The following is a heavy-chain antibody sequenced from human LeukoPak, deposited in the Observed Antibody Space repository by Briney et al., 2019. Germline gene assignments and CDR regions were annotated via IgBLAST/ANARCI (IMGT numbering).Heavy chain of an antibody. V-gene: IGHV4-61*02. CDR3: ARDRLGATFRFDY. Sequence: PSETLSLTCTVSGGSISSGSYYWSWIRQPAGKGLEWIGRIYTSGSTNYNPSLKSRVTISVDTSKNQFSLKLSSVTAADTAVYYCARDRLGATFRFDYWGQGTLVTVSS. CDR2: IYTSGST. CDR1: GGSISSGSYY. D-gene: IGHD1-26*01. J-gene: IGHJ4*02.